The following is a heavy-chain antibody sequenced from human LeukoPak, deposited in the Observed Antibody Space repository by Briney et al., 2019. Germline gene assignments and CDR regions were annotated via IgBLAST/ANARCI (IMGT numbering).Heavy chain of an antibody. CDR3: ARDSPYGDYSNDAFDI. J-gene: IGHJ3*02. CDR1: GFTVSSNY. CDR2: IYSGDST. V-gene: IGHV3-53*01. D-gene: IGHD4-17*01. Sequence: GGSLRLSCAASGFTVSSNYMSWVRQAPGKGLEWVSVIYSGDSTYYADSVKGRFTISRDNSKNTLYLQMNSLRAEDTAVYYCARDSPYGDYSNDAFDIWGQGTMVTVSS.